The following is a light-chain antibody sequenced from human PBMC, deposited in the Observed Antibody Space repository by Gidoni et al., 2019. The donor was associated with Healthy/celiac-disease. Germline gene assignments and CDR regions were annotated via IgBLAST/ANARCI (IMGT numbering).Light chain of an antibody. CDR2: EVT. CDR1: TSDVVSDNR. V-gene: IGLV2-18*02. J-gene: IGLJ2*01. Sequence: QSALTQPPSVSGSPRQSGTISCTGTTSDVVSDNRVTWYQQPPGTAPKLMIYEVTNRPSGVPDRFSVSQSGNTASLTISGLQAEDEADYYCSSYMYSSTVVFGGGTKLTVL. CDR3: SSYMYSSTVV.